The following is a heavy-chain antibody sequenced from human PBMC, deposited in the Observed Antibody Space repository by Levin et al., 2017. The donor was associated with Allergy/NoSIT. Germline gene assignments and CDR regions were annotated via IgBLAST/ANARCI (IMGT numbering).Heavy chain of an antibody. V-gene: IGHV3-30*18. Sequence: GGSLRLSCAASGKTFSSNAMHWVRQAPGKGLEWVAVISSDGTTKYYADFVKGRFTISRDNSKNTPYLQMNSLTAEDTAVYYCAKSKENDYVWGSSPDYWGQGTLVTVSS. J-gene: IGHJ4*02. CDR3: AKSKENDYVWGSSPDY. D-gene: IGHD3-16*01. CDR1: GKTFSSNA. CDR2: ISSDGTTK.